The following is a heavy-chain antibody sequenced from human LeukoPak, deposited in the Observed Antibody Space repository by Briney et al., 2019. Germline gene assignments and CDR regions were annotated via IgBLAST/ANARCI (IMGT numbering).Heavy chain of an antibody. J-gene: IGHJ4*02. CDR2: FDPEDGET. V-gene: IGHV1-24*01. Sequence: ASVKVSCKASGGTFSSYAISWVRQAPGKGLEWMGGFDPEDGETIYAQKFQGRVTMTEDTSTDTAYMELSSLRSEDTAVYYCATVKVEGATWFDYWGQGTLVTVSS. CDR3: ATVKVEGATWFDY. D-gene: IGHD1-26*01. CDR1: GGTFSSYA.